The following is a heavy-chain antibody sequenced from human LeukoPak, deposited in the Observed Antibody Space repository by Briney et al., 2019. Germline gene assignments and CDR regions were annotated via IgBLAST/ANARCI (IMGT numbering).Heavy chain of an antibody. CDR1: GFTFTTYA. V-gene: IGHV3-23*01. CDR2: ISGSGGST. Sequence: QPGGSLRLSCAASGFTFTTYAMSWVRQAPGKGLEWVSAISGSGGSTYYADSVKGRFTISRDNSKNTLYLQMNSLRAEDTAVYYCARRCFDSSGFDYWGQGTLVTVSS. J-gene: IGHJ4*02. CDR3: ARRCFDSSGFDY. D-gene: IGHD3-22*01.